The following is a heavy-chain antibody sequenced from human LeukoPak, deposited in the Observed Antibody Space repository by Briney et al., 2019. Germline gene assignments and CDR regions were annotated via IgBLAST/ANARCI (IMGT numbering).Heavy chain of an antibody. V-gene: IGHV1-24*01. CDR3: ATVAIEAARPHWFDP. CDR2: FDPEDGET. Sequence: ASVKVSCKVSGYTLTELSMHWVRQAPGKGLEWMGGFDPEDGETIYAQKFQGRVTMTGDTSTDTAYMELSSLRSEDTAVYYCATVAIEAARPHWFDPWGQGTLVTVSS. CDR1: GYTLTELS. D-gene: IGHD6-6*01. J-gene: IGHJ5*02.